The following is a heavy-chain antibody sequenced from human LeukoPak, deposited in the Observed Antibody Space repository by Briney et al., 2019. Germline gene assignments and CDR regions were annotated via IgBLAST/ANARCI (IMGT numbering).Heavy chain of an antibody. Sequence: SSGDYSWSWIRQAPGKGLEWVGFIRSKAYGGTTEYAASVKGRFTISRDDSKSIAYLQMNSLKTEDTAVYYCTFSSSNPYYYYYGMDVWGQGTTVTVSS. CDR1: SSGDYS. CDR3: TFSSSNPYYYYYGMDV. J-gene: IGHJ6*02. CDR2: IRSKAYGGTT. D-gene: IGHD6-13*01. V-gene: IGHV3-49*03.